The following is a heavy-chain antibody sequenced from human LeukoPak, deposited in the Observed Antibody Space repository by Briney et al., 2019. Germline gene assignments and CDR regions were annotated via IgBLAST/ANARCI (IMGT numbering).Heavy chain of an antibody. J-gene: IGHJ3*02. CDR2: IYPGDSDS. D-gene: IGHD6-6*01. CDR3: ATSSSDALHI. CDR1: GXIFTTYW. V-gene: IGHV5-51*01. Sequence: GESLKISFKGSGXIFTTYWIGWVRQMPAKGPEWMGFIYPGDSDSRYSPSFQGQVTISADKSISTAYLQWSSLKASDTAMYYCATSSSDALHIWGQGTMVTVSS.